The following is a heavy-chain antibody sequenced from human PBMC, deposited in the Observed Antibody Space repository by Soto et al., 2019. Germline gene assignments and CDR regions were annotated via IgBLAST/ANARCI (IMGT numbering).Heavy chain of an antibody. D-gene: IGHD5-18*01. Sequence: QVHLLESGGGVVQPGRSLRLSCAASGFTFSTYGMHWVRQAPGKGLEWVAVIWYDGSNEYYADSVRGRFTISRDNSKNTLFLQVNSPTAEDTAVYYCARGYNYADYWGQGTQVTVSS. J-gene: IGHJ4*02. CDR1: GFTFSTYG. V-gene: IGHV3-33*01. CDR3: ARGYNYADY. CDR2: IWYDGSNE.